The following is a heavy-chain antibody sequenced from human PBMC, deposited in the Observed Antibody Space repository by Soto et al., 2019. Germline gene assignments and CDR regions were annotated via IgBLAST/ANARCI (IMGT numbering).Heavy chain of an antibody. D-gene: IGHD6-6*01. CDR2: INHSGHT. Sequence: SETLSLTCAVYGGSFSGYYWSWIRQPPGKGLEWIGEINHSGHTNYNPSLKSRVTISVDTSKNQFSLKLSSVTAADTAVYYCATRIAARPHDAFDIWGQGTMVTVSS. CDR3: ATRIAARPHDAFDI. CDR1: GGSFSGYY. V-gene: IGHV4-34*01. J-gene: IGHJ3*02.